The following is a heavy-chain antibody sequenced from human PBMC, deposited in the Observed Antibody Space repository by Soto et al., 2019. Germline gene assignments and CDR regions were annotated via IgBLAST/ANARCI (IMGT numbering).Heavy chain of an antibody. V-gene: IGHV4-61*01. CDR1: GGSVSSGSYY. J-gene: IGHJ5*02. Sequence: SETLSLTCTVSGGSVSSGSYYWSWIRQPPGKGLEWIGYIYYSGSTNYNPSLKSRVTISVDTSKNQFSLKLRSVTAADTAVYYCARTLYSRIFGVVIIDWFDPWGQGTLVTVSS. D-gene: IGHD3-3*01. CDR3: ARTLYSRIFGVVIIDWFDP. CDR2: IYYSGST.